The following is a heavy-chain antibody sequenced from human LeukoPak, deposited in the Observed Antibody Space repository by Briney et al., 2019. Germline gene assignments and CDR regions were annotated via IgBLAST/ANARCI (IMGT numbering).Heavy chain of an antibody. CDR2: IISKADGGTT. V-gene: IGHV3-15*01. CDR1: RFTFSNAW. CDR3: STDLRWDLPPLDC. J-gene: IGHJ4*02. Sequence: TSGGSLRLSCAASRFTFSNAWMSWVRQAPGKGLEWVGRIISKADGGTTDYAAPVKGRFTISRDDSENTLYLQMNSLQTEDTAVYYCSTDLRWDLPPLDCWGQGTLVTVSS. D-gene: IGHD1-26*01.